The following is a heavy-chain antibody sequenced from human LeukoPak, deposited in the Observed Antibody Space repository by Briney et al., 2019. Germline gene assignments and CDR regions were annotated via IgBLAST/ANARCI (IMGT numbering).Heavy chain of an antibody. D-gene: IGHD2-15*01. CDR1: GGSFSGYY. CDR3: ARVRIGNGYFDY. CDR2: INHSGST. V-gene: IGHV4-34*01. Sequence: PSETLSLTCAVYGGSFSGYYWSWIRQPPGKGLEWIGEINHSGSTNYNPSLKSRVTISVDTSKNQFSLKLSSVTAADTAVYYCARVRIGNGYFDYWSQGTLVTVSS. J-gene: IGHJ4*02.